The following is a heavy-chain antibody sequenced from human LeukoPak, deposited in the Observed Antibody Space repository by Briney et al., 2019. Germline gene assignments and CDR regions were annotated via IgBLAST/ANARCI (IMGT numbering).Heavy chain of an antibody. CDR3: ARVSVSDAFDI. CDR2: IWYDGSNK. Sequence: PGGSLRLSCAASGFTFSSYGMHWVRQAPGKGLEWVAVIWYDGSNKYYADSVKGRFTISRDNSKNTLYLQMNSLRAEDTAVYYCARVSVSDAFDIWGQGTMVTVSS. CDR1: GFTFSSYG. D-gene: IGHD3-10*01. J-gene: IGHJ3*02. V-gene: IGHV3-33*01.